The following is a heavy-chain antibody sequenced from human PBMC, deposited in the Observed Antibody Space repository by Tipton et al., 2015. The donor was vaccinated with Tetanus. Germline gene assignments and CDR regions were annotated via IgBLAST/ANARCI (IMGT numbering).Heavy chain of an antibody. J-gene: IGHJ3*02. D-gene: IGHD3-22*01. CDR2: ISSSATIT. Sequence: GSLRLSCAASGFTFSDYYMSWIRQAPGKGLEWVSYISSSATITNCADSVKGRFTISRDNAKNSLYLQMNSLRAEDTAVYYCARKTFYYDSSGEEDAFDIWGQGTMVTVSS. CDR3: ARKTFYYDSSGEEDAFDI. CDR1: GFTFSDYY. V-gene: IGHV3-11*01.